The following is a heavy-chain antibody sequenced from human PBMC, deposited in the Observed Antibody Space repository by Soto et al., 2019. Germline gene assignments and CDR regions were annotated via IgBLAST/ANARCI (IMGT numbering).Heavy chain of an antibody. J-gene: IGHJ5*02. CDR1: GFSLTSSGVG. Sequence: QITLKESGPTLLEPTQTLTLTCSFSGFSLTSSGVGVGWLRQAPGKALECLGIIYWDGDRRYNPSLRQRLTITNDTSKNQVVPTMTYMEPVDTPTYYCAPRVPYNSYWDAGWFDPWGQGTLVTVS. CDR2: IYWDGDR. CDR3: APRVPYNSYWDAGWFDP. V-gene: IGHV2-5*02. D-gene: IGHD1-20*01.